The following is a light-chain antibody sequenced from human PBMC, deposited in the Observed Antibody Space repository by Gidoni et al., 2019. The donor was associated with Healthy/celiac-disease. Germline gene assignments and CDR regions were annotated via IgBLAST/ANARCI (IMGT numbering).Light chain of an antibody. Sequence: EIVLTQSPATLSLSPGERATLSCRASQSVSSYLAWYQQTPGQAPRLLIYDASNRATGIPARFSVSGSGTDFTLTISSLEPEDFAVYYCQQRSNWPPWTFGQGTKLEIK. V-gene: IGKV3-11*01. CDR1: QSVSSY. CDR2: DAS. J-gene: IGKJ2*02. CDR3: QQRSNWPPWT.